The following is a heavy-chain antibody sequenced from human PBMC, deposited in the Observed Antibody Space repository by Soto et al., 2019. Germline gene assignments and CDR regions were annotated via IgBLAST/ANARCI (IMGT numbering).Heavy chain of an antibody. Sequence: QVQLVESGGGVVQPGTSLRLSCVASGFTFSRYAMHWVRQAPGKGLEWVAVISYDGNNKYHADSVRGRFSISRDNSKNTLYLQMNSLRTEDAAVYSCARSSDDFWSGYFSYFDYWGQGTLVTVSS. D-gene: IGHD3-3*01. CDR1: GFTFSRYA. V-gene: IGHV3-30-3*01. CDR3: ARSSDDFWSGYFSYFDY. CDR2: ISYDGNNK. J-gene: IGHJ4*02.